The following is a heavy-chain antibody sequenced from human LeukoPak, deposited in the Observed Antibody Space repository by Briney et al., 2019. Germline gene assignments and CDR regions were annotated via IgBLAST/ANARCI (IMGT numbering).Heavy chain of an antibody. J-gene: IGHJ6*02. V-gene: IGHV4-59*01. CDR2: ISYSGST. Sequence: PSETLSLTCTVSGGSISSYYWSWIRQPPGKGLEWIGYISYSGSTNFNPSLKSRVTISVDTSKNQLSLKLSSVTAADTAVYFCVRDLVATIDHYYYGMDVWGQGTTVTVSS. CDR3: VRDLVATIDHYYYGMDV. CDR1: GGSISSYY. D-gene: IGHD5-12*01.